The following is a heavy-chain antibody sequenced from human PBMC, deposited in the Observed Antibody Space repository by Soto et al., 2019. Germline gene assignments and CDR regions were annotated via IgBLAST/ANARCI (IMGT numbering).Heavy chain of an antibody. Sequence: QITLKESGPTLVKVTQTLTLTCTFSGFSLSTSGVGVAWSRQPPGKALEWLALIYWDDDNRYSPSLKSRLTITKDTSKSQVFLTMTNMDPVDTATYYCAHTLIRRSTYYYSMDVWGQGTTVTVSS. V-gene: IGHV2-5*02. CDR3: AHTLIRRSTYYYSMDV. J-gene: IGHJ6*02. CDR2: IYWDDDN. CDR1: GFSLSTSGVG. D-gene: IGHD3-10*01.